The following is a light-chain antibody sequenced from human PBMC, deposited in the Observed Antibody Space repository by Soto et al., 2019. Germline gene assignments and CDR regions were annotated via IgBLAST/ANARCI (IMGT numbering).Light chain of an antibody. J-gene: IGKJ4*01. Sequence: DSHMTQSPSSLSASVCDGVTITFLASLPISNYLALYQQKPGKIPNLLIYAASTLQAGVPSRFSASGSGTDFTPTITSLQPEDVEPYYCKKYKSDPLNFGGGNXVDLK. V-gene: IGKV1-27*01. CDR3: KKYKSDPLN. CDR2: AAS. CDR1: LPISNY.